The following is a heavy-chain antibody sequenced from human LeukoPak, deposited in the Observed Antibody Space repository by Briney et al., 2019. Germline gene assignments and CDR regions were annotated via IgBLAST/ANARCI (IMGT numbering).Heavy chain of an antibody. J-gene: IGHJ4*02. CDR1: GFTFSNYA. V-gene: IGHV3-23*01. CDR3: AKGGFGRPFDY. Sequence: GGSLRLSCAASGFTFSNYAMSWVRQAPGKGLEWVSVISGSGGSTYYVDSVQGRFTISRDNSKNTLFLQMDSLRAEDTAVYYCAKGGFGRPFDYWGQGTLVTVSS. D-gene: IGHD3-10*01. CDR2: ISGSGGST.